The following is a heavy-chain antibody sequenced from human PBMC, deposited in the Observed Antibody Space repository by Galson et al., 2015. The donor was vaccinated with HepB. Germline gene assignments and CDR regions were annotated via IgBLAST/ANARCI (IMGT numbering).Heavy chain of an antibody. D-gene: IGHD3-10*01. CDR3: ARGTGSGTYTWFDL. V-gene: IGHV1-69*02. Sequence: SVKVSCKAAGGTFSRYTISWVRQAPGQGLEWMGRILPMFGIANYAQTFQGKVTITADKTTNTVHMALSSLRSEDTAVYYCARGTGSGTYTWFDLWGQGTLVTVSS. J-gene: IGHJ5*02. CDR2: ILPMFGIA. CDR1: GGTFSRYT.